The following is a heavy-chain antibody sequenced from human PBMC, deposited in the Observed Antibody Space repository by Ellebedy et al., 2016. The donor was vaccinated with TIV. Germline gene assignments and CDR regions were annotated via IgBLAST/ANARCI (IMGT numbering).Heavy chain of an antibody. CDR2: ISAYNGNT. CDR1: GYTFTSYG. J-gene: IGHJ6*02. CDR3: ARVKNGDYGMDV. D-gene: IGHD4-17*01. Sequence: ASVKVSXKASGYTFTSYGISWVRQAPGQGLEWMGWISAYNGNTNYAQKFQGRVTMTRDTSTSTVYMELSSLRSEDTAVYYCARVKNGDYGMDVWGQGTTVTVSS. V-gene: IGHV1-18*01.